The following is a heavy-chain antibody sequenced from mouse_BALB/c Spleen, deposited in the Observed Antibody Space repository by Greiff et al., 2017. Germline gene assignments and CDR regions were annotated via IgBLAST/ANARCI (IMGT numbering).Heavy chain of an antibody. CDR1: GYTFTSYV. CDR2: INPYNDGT. J-gene: IGHJ3*01. Sequence: EVQLQQSGPELVKPGASVKMSCKASGYTFTSYVMHWVKQKPGQGLEWIGYINPYNDGTKYNEKFKGKATLTSDKSSSTAYMELSSLTSEDSAVYYCARSSSYYRYDEFAYWGQGTLVTVSA. D-gene: IGHD2-14*01. CDR3: ARSSSYYRYDEFAY. V-gene: IGHV1-14*01.